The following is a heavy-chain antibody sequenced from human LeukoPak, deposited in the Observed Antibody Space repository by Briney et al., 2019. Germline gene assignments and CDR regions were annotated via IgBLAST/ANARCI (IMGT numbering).Heavy chain of an antibody. CDR2: IYYSGST. D-gene: IGHD2-21*02. V-gene: IGHV4-39*01. Sequence: SETLSLTCTVSGGSLSSSIYYWGWIRQPPWKELEWNGSIYYSGSTYYNPSLRSRVTISVDTSKNQSSLKLSSVTAADTAVYYCARLVPCGGDCYFFDYWGQGTLVTVSS. CDR1: GGSLSSSIYY. CDR3: ARLVPCGGDCYFFDY. J-gene: IGHJ4*02.